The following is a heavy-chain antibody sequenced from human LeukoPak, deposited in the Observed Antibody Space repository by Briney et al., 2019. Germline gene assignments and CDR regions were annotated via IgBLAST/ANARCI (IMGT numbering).Heavy chain of an antibody. V-gene: IGHV3-64*01. D-gene: IGHD1-26*01. CDR3: AGSRSVGLDY. CDR1: GLTFSSYA. CDR2: ISSVGGST. Sequence: PGGSLRLSCAASGLTFSSYAMRWVGPAPGQGLAYGLDISSVGGSTFYAHSVKGRFTISRDNSKNTLYLQMGSLTTEDMAVYYCAGSRSVGLDYWVQGTLVTVSS. J-gene: IGHJ4*02.